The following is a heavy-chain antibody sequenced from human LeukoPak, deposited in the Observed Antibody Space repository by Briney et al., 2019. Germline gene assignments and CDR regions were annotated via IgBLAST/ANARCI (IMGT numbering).Heavy chain of an antibody. V-gene: IGHV4-59*08. Sequence: PSETLSLTCTVSGSMYNYYWSWIRQPPGKGLEWIGYIHYNGITNYNPSLKTRVTMSLDTSKNQVSLNLNSVTAADTAVYYCARLIAADPQLDYWGQGTLVTVSS. CDR3: ARLIAADPQLDY. CDR1: GSMYNYY. J-gene: IGHJ4*02. CDR2: IHYNGIT. D-gene: IGHD6-25*01.